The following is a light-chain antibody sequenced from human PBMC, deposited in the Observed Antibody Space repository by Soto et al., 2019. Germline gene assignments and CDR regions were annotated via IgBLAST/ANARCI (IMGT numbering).Light chain of an antibody. CDR1: QSISGW. V-gene: IGKV1-5*03. CDR3: QQYNIYPWT. J-gene: IGKJ1*01. CDR2: KAS. Sequence: DIQMTQSPSTLSASVGDSVTLTCRASQSISGWLAWFQQKPGTAPKLLIYKASSLESGVPSRFSGSGSGTDFTLTISSLQPDDFATYYCQQYNIYPWTFGQGTKVDIK.